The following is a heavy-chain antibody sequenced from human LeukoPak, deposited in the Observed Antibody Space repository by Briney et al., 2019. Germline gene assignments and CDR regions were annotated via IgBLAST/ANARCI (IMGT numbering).Heavy chain of an antibody. CDR3: AGTSVDCTNGVCGEIDY. CDR1: GGSFSGYY. CDR2: INHSGST. J-gene: IGHJ4*02. D-gene: IGHD2-8*01. V-gene: IGHV4-34*01. Sequence: PSETPSLTCAVYGGSFSGYYWSWIRQPPGKGLEWIGKINHSGSTNYNPSLKSRVTISVDTSKNQFSLKLSSVTAADTAVYYCAGTSVDCTNGVCGEIDYWGQGTLVTVSS.